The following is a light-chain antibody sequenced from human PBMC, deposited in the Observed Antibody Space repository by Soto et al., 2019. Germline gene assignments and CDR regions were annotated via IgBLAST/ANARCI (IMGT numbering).Light chain of an antibody. CDR3: QQTYSATPT. J-gene: IGKJ1*01. CDR2: AAS. V-gene: IGKV1-39*01. Sequence: DIQMTQSPSSLSASVGDRVTITCRASQIISTYLNWYQQRAGLAPRLLIYAASSLQSGVPPRFSGSGSGTDFTITISSLQPEDFATYFCQQTYSATPTFGQGTKVEIK. CDR1: QIISTY.